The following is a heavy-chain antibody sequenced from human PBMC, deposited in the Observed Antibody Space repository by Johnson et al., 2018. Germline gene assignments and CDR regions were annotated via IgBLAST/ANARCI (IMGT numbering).Heavy chain of an antibody. J-gene: IGHJ6*03. V-gene: IGHV3-11*04. D-gene: IGHD2-2*01. CDR1: GFIFSDYY. Sequence: QVQLVQSGGGLVKPGGSLRLSCAASGFIFSDYYMNWIRQAPGKGLEWVSCVTIFGSTTFYADSVKGRFTISRDDANNSSYLQMNSLRADDTAVYYCGRGAYRSTWGYFYDHMGVWGKGTTVTVAS. CDR3: GRGAYRSTWGYFYDHMGV. CDR2: VTIFGSTT.